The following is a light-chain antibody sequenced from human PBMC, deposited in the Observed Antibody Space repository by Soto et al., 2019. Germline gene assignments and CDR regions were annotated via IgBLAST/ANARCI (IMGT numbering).Light chain of an antibody. CDR1: QSISTW. J-gene: IGKJ1*01. CDR2: DAS. V-gene: IGKV1-5*01. Sequence: DIQMTQSPSTLSASVGDRVTITCRASQSISTWLAWYLQKPGNAPKLLIYDASSLESGVPSRFSGSGSGTEFTFTISSLQPEDFATYYCQQYNSYSWTFGQGTKVDIK. CDR3: QQYNSYSWT.